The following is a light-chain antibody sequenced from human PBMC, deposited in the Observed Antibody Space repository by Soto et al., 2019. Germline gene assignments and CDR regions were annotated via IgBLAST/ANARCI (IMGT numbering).Light chain of an antibody. V-gene: IGKV3-20*01. Sequence: EIVLTQSPGTLSLSPGERATLSCRASQIVTSSYLAWYHQNPGQAPRLLIYDASNRAIGIPDRFSGCGSGTDFTFTISRLEPEDFAVYYCQQYGSSPRTFGQGTKV. CDR3: QQYGSSPRT. CDR2: DAS. J-gene: IGKJ1*01. CDR1: QIVTSSY.